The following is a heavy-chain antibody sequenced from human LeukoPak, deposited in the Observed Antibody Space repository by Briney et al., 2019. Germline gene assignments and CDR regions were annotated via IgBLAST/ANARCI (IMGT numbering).Heavy chain of an antibody. CDR2: ISWNSGSI. CDR3: AKDGRPFDL. V-gene: IGHV3-9*03. Sequence: GGSLRLSCAASGFTFDDYAMHWVRQAPGKGLEWVSGISWNSGSIGYADSVKGRFTISRDNAKNSLYLQMNSLSAEDMALYYCAKDGRPFDLWGRGTLVTVSS. J-gene: IGHJ2*01. CDR1: GFTFDDYA.